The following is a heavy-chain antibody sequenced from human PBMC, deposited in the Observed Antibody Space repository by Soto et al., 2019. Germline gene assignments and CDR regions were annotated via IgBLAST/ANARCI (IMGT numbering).Heavy chain of an antibody. V-gene: IGHV1-69*13. CDR3: ARDSGAKLSSS. J-gene: IGHJ4*02. D-gene: IGHD6-13*01. Sequence: SVKVSCKASGGTFSSYRFNWVRQARGQGLEWLGGIGPIYRTADYAQKFQGRVTITADESTRTVYMELSSLKSQDTALYYCARDSGAKLSSSWGQGTLVTVS. CDR2: IGPIYRTA. CDR1: GGTFSSYR.